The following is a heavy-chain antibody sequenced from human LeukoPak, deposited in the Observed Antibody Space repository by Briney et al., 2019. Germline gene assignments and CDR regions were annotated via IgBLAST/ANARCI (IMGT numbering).Heavy chain of an antibody. Sequence: GGSLRLSCAASGFTFSSYAMHWVRQAPGKGLEYVSAISSNGGTTYYANSVKGRFTISRDNSKNTLYLQMGSLRAEDMAVYYCARDGEYCGGGCSPRWYFDLWGRGTLVTVSS. CDR2: ISSNGGTT. CDR3: ARDGEYCGGGCSPRWYFDL. D-gene: IGHD2-21*02. V-gene: IGHV3-64*01. J-gene: IGHJ2*01. CDR1: GFTFSSYA.